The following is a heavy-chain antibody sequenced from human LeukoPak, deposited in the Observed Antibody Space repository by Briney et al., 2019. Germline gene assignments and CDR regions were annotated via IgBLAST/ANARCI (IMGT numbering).Heavy chain of an antibody. CDR2: IRYDGSNK. CDR1: GFTFSSYG. D-gene: IGHD7-27*01. J-gene: IGHJ4*02. Sequence: GGSLRLSCAASGFTFSSYGMHWVRQAPGKGLEWVAFIRYDGSNKYYADSVKGRFTISRVNSKNTLYLQMNSLRAEDTAVYYCAKPWGKDFYYFDYWGQGTLVTVSS. CDR3: AKPWGKDFYYFDY. V-gene: IGHV3-30*02.